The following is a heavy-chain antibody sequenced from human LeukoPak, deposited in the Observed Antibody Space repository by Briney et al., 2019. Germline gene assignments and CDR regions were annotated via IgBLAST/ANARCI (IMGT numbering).Heavy chain of an antibody. V-gene: IGHV3-30*18. CDR1: GFTFSSYG. CDR2: ISYDGSNK. Sequence: GRSLRLSCAASGFTFSSYGMHWVRQAPGKGLEWVAVISYDGSNKYYADSVKGRFTISRDNSKNTLYLQMNSLRAEDTAVYYCAKETTTVTTFSLDYWGQGTLVTVSS. D-gene: IGHD4-17*01. CDR3: AKETTTVTTFSLDY. J-gene: IGHJ4*02.